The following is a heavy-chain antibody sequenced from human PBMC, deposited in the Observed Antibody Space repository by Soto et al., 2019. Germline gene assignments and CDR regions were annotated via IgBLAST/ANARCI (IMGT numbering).Heavy chain of an antibody. CDR1: GLTVSDAW. J-gene: IGHJ5*02. V-gene: IGHV3-15*01. Sequence: GGSLRLSCAASGLTVSDAWMSWVRQAPGKGLDWVGRIKSKSDGGTTEYAAPVRGRFTISRDDSKNTLYLQMNSLKTEDTAVYYCTTDLWRIAVVVGSTGYFNPWGQGTPVTVSS. D-gene: IGHD2-15*01. CDR3: TTDLWRIAVVVGSTGYFNP. CDR2: IKSKSDGGTT.